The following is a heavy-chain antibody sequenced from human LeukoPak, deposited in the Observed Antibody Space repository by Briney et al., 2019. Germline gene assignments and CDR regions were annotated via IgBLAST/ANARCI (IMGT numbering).Heavy chain of an antibody. D-gene: IGHD6-19*01. CDR1: GYSISSGYY. Sequence: SETLSLTCTVSGYSISSGYYWGWIRQPPGKGLEWIGSIYHSGSTYYNPSLKSRVTISVDTSKNQFSLKLSSVTAADTAVYYCARLAVAVVYAFDIWGQGTMVTVSS. CDR3: ARLAVAVVYAFDI. CDR2: IYHSGST. J-gene: IGHJ3*02. V-gene: IGHV4-38-2*02.